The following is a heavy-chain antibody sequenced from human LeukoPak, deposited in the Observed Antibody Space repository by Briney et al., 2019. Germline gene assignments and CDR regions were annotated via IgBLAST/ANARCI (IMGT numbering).Heavy chain of an antibody. CDR1: GRSFSGYY. V-gene: IGHV4-34*01. CDR3: ARWGYSSSWYYYYYMDV. D-gene: IGHD6-13*01. Sequence: PSETLSLTCAVYGRSFSGYYWSWIRQPPGKGLEWIGEINHSGSTNYNPSLKSRVTISVDTSKNQFSLKLSSVTAADTAVYYCARWGYSSSWYYYYYMDVWGKGTTVTVSS. J-gene: IGHJ6*03. CDR2: INHSGST.